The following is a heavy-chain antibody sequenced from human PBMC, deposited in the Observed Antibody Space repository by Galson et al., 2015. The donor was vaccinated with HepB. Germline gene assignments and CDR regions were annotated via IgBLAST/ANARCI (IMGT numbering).Heavy chain of an antibody. V-gene: IGHV3-15*01. CDR1: GFTFSDAW. CDR2: IKSKVDGGTT. D-gene: IGHD6-19*01. J-gene: IGHJ4*02. CDR3: TTGSDWVVRNY. Sequence: SLRLSCAASGFTFSDAWMSWVRQAPGKGLEWVGRIKSKVDGGTTDYATPVKGRFTISRDDTQDILYLQMSRLKTEDTAVYYCTTGSDWVVRNYWGQGSLVTVSS.